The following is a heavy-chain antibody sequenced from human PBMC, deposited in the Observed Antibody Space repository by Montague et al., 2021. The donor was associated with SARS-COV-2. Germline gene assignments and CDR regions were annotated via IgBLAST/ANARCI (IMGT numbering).Heavy chain of an antibody. CDR2: VYYSGST. D-gene: IGHD6-19*01. V-gene: IGHV4-59*12. CDR3: ARDRGCFWRFDV. J-gene: IGHJ2*01. CDR1: GGSISSYY. Sequence: SETLSLTCTVYGGSISSYYWSWIRQSPGKGLEWIGDVYYSGSTRYSPSLRGRVIISADTSKSQISLRLNSLSAEDTAVYYCARDRGCFWRFDVWGRGTLVTVS.